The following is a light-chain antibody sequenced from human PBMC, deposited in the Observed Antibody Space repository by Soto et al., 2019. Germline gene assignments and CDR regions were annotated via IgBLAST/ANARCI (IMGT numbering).Light chain of an antibody. J-gene: IGKJ1*01. CDR2: DAS. CDR3: QQYTRT. CDR1: QTISTW. V-gene: IGKV1-5*01. Sequence: DIQMTQSPSTLSASVGDRVTITCRASQTISTWLAWYQQKPGKAPKLLIYDASTLESGVPSRFSGSGCGTEFTLTISSLQPDDFATYYCQQYTRTFGQGTKVDIK.